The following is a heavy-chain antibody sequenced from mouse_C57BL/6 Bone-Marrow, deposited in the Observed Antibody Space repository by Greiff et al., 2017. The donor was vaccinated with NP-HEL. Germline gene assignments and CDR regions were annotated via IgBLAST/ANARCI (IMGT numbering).Heavy chain of an antibody. J-gene: IGHJ2*01. D-gene: IGHD1-1*01. CDR1: GFNIKDYY. CDR2: IDPGDGET. CDR3: ARSYDCGSSLFDY. Sequence: EVKLMESGAELVKPGASVKLSCTASGFNIKDYYMHWVKQRTEQGLEWIGRIDPGDGETKYAPKFPGKATITADTSSNTAYLPLSSLTSEDTAVDYGARSYDCGSSLFDYGGQGTTLTVSA. V-gene: IGHV14-2*01.